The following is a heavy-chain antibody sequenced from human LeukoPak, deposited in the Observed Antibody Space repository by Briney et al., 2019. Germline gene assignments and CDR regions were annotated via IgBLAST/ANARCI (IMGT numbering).Heavy chain of an antibody. J-gene: IGHJ6*04. CDR2: INHSGST. D-gene: IGHD2-2*01. V-gene: IGHV4-34*01. CDR1: GGSFSGYY. Sequence: PSETLSLTCAVYGGSFSGYYWSWIRQPPGKGLEWIGEINHSGSTNYNPSLKGRVTISVDTSKNQFSLKLSSVTAADTAVYYCARAQGYCSSTSCYFYYYYGMDVWGKGTTVTVSS. CDR3: ARAQGYCSSTSCYFYYYYGMDV.